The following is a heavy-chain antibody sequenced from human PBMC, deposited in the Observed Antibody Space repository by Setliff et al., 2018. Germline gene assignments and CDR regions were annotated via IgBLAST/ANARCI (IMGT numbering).Heavy chain of an antibody. CDR2: IKHDGSEK. CDR3: ARDRGGGLYDY. V-gene: IGHV3-7*01. J-gene: IGHJ4*02. CDR1: GFTFSSYW. Sequence: QTGGSLRLSCVASGFTFSSYWMTWVRQVPRKGLEYVASIKHDGSEKYYVDSVKGRFTVSRDNAKNSLYLQMNSLRAEDTATYYCARDRGGGLYDYWGQGTLVTVSS. D-gene: IGHD3-16*01.